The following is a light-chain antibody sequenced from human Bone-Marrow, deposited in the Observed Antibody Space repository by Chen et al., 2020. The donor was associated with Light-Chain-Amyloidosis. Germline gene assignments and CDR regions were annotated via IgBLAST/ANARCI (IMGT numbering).Light chain of an antibody. CDR2: ADS. CDR3: QVWDATNNLVV. V-gene: IGLV3-21*02. J-gene: IGLJ2*01. CDR1: NIGRKS. Sequence: SYVLTQPPSVSVAPRQTATMTCGGDNIGRKSVNWSQQKQGQAPALGVYADSARPSGIPERCSVSNSGNTATLTVGRVEAGDEADYYCQVWDATNNLVVCGGGTKLTVL.